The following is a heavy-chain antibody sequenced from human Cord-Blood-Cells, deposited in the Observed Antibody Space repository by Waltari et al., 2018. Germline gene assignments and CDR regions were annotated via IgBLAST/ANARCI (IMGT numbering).Heavy chain of an antibody. D-gene: IGHD6-13*01. CDR1: GYTFTSYA. V-gene: IGHV1-3*01. CDR3: ASEVAAAGTGDY. J-gene: IGHJ4*02. Sequence: QVQLVQSGAEVKKPGASVKVSCKASGYTFTSYAMHWVRQAPGQRLEWMGWINAGNGNTKYSQKFQGRVTITMDTSASTAYMELSSLRSEDTAVYYCASEVAAAGTGDYWGQGTLVTVSS. CDR2: INAGNGNT.